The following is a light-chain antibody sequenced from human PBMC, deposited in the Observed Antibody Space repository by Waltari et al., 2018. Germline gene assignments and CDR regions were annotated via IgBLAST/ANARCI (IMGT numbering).Light chain of an antibody. CDR2: AAR. Sequence: DVQMIQSPSSLSASLGDRVTITCRASQSISVHLNWYQKKEGRAPNLLIVAARNLENGVPSRFSGSGSGTEFTLTISGLQPDDFASYYCQQSYNTPYAFGQGTKLEIK. J-gene: IGKJ2*01. V-gene: IGKV1-39*01. CDR3: QQSYNTPYA. CDR1: QSISVH.